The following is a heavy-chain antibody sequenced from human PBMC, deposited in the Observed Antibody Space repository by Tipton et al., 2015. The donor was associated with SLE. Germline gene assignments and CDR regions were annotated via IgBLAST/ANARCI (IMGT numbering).Heavy chain of an antibody. V-gene: IGHV3-30*04. CDR2: ISSDGSNK. J-gene: IGHJ3*02. Sequence: SLRLSCAASGFTFSSYAMHWVRQAPGKGLEWVAVISSDGSNKYYADSVKGRFTISRDNSKITLYLQMNSLRAEDTAVYYCAREGVTVVDAFDIWGQGTMVTVSS. CDR3: AREGVTVVDAFDI. CDR1: GFTFSSYA. D-gene: IGHD4-23*01.